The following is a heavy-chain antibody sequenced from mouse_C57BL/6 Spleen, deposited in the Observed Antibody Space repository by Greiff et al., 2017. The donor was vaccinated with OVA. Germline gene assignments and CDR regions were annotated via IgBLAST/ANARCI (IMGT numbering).Heavy chain of an antibody. D-gene: IGHD1-1*01. Sequence: EVQLQQSGPELVKPGASVKMSCKASGYTFTDYNMHWVKQSHGKSLEWIGYINPNNGGTSYNQKFKGKATLTVNQSSRTAYMELRSLTSEDSAVYYCSSGRYYGGMDYWGQGTSVTVSA. CDR3: SSGRYYGGMDY. V-gene: IGHV1-22*01. J-gene: IGHJ4*01. CDR1: GYTFTDYN. CDR2: INPNNGGT.